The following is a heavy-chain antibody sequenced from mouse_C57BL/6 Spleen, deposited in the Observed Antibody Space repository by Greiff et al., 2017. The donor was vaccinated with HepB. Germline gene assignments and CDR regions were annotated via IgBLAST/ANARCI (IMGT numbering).Heavy chain of an antibody. CDR3: ARANDGSFAY. CDR2: IDPSDSYT. CDR1: GYTFTSYW. D-gene: IGHD2-3*01. Sequence: QVQLQHPGAELVMPGASVKLSCKASGYTFTSYWMHWVKQRPGQGLEWIGEIDPSDSYTNYNQKFKGKSTLTVDKSSSTAYMQRSSLTSEDSAVYYCARANDGSFAYWGQGTLVTVSA. V-gene: IGHV1-69*01. J-gene: IGHJ3*01.